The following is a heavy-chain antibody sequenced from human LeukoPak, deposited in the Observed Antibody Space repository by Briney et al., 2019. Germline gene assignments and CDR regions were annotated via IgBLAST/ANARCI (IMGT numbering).Heavy chain of an antibody. J-gene: IGHJ4*02. CDR1: GFTFSKAW. D-gene: IGHD6-13*01. Sequence: GGSLRLSCAASGFTFSKAWMSWVRQAPGKGPEYVSVISSYGDKTYYADSVKGRFTISRDNSKNTVSLQMSSLRAEDTAVYYCVKDLYKGDTSSWYYFDYWGQGTLVTVSP. CDR3: VKDLYKGDTSSWYYFDY. V-gene: IGHV3-64D*06. CDR2: ISSYGDKT.